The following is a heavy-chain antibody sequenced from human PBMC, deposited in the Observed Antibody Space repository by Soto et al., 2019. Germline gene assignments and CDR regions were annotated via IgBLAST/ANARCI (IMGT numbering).Heavy chain of an antibody. D-gene: IGHD3-16*02. CDR3: ARLPYVWGSYRFYYFDY. Sequence: QLQLQESGPGLVKPSETLSLTCTVSGGSISSSSYYWGWIRQPPGKGLEWIGSIYYSGSTYYNPSLKSRVTISVDTSKNQFSLKLSSVTAADTAVYYCARLPYVWGSYRFYYFDYWGQGTLVTVSS. J-gene: IGHJ4*02. V-gene: IGHV4-39*01. CDR2: IYYSGST. CDR1: GGSISSSSYY.